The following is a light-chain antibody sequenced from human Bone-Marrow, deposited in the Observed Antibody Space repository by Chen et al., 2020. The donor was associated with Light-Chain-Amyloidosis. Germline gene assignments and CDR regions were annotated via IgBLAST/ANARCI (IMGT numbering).Light chain of an antibody. CDR2: DAS. CDR1: QSVRFS. V-gene: IGKV3-11*01. J-gene: IGKJ1*01. CDR3: QQRSNWPRT. Sequence: EIVLTQSPATLSLSPGDRVTLSCRASQSVRFSLAWYQQKPGQAPMLLIYDASNRATGIPARFSGSGSMTDFTLTISSLEPEDFAVYYCQQRSNWPRTFGQGTKVDIK.